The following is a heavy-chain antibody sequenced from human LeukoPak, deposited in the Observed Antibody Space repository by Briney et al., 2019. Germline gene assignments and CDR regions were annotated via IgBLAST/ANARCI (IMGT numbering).Heavy chain of an antibody. V-gene: IGHV4-34*01. CDR1: GGSFSGYY. J-gene: IGHJ5*02. D-gene: IGHD2-2*02. CDR2: IYHSGST. Sequence: PSETLSLTCAVYGGSFSGYYWSWIRQPPGKGLEWIGYIYHSGSTYYNPSLKSRVTISVDRSKNQFSLKLSSVTAADTAVYYCARDVCSSTSCYTRWFDPWGQGTLVTVSS. CDR3: ARDVCSSTSCYTRWFDP.